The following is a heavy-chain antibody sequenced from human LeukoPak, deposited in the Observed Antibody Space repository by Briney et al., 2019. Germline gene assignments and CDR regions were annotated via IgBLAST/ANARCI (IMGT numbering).Heavy chain of an antibody. V-gene: IGHV1-69*06. D-gene: IGHD3-10*01. J-gene: IGHJ4*02. CDR2: IIPIFGTA. CDR1: GGTFSSYA. CDR3: ARDRGWRSGYYFDY. Sequence: GSSVKVSCKASGGTFSSYANSWVRQAPGQGLEWMGGIIPIFGTANYAQKFQGRVTITADKSTSTAYMELSSLRSEDTAVYYCARDRGWRSGYYFDYWGQGTLVTVSS.